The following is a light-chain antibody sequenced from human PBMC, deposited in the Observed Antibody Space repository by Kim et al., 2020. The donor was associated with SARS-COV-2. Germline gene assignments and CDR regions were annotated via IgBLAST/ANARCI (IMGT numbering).Light chain of an antibody. V-gene: IGKV1-39*01. CDR1: QIVSSY. CDR3: QQTYNNHPT. CDR2: AAI. Sequence: DIQMTQSPSSLSASVGDRVTITCRASQIVSSYLNWYQQKPGQAPKLLIYAAINLQGGVPSRFSGSGSGTDFTLAINSLQPEDFAIYYCQQTYNNHPTFGQGPRWIS. J-gene: IGKJ1*01.